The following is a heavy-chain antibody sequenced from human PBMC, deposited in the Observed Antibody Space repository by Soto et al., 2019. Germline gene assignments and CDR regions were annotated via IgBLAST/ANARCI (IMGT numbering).Heavy chain of an antibody. J-gene: IGHJ4*02. Sequence: ASVTVSCKASGYTFTSDDIDWVRQATGQGLEWMGWMNPNIGNTGYAQKFQGRVTMTRDTSMSTAYMELSSLRSEDTAVYYCERGLHIVVVTAGFDYWGQGTLVTVSS. CDR2: MNPNIGNT. D-gene: IGHD2-21*02. CDR1: GYTFTSDD. CDR3: ERGLHIVVVTAGFDY. V-gene: IGHV1-8*01.